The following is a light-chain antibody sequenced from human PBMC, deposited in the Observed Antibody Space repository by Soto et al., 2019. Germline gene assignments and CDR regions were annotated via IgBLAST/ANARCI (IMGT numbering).Light chain of an antibody. Sequence: QSVLTQPASVSGSPGQSITISCTGTSSDVGGYNYVSWFQQHPGTAPKFLIYDVSKRPSGVSNRFSGSKSGNTASLTISGLQAEDEADYYCSSYASSSSVVFGGGTQLTVL. CDR1: SSDVGGYNY. CDR3: SSYASSSSVV. J-gene: IGLJ2*01. CDR2: DVS. V-gene: IGLV2-14*01.